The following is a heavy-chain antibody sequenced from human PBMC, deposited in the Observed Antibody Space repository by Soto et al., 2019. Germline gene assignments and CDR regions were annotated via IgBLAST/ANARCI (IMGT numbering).Heavy chain of an antibody. CDR1: GFTFSSYA. CDR3: AKDSLDSSSWYAKHAPNWFEP. Sequence: GGSLRLSCAASGFTFSSYAMSWVRQAPGKGLEWVSAISGSGGSTYYADSVKGRFTISRDNSKNTLYLQMNSLRAEDTAVYYCAKDSLDSSSWYAKHAPNWFEPWGQGTLVTVSS. V-gene: IGHV3-23*01. D-gene: IGHD6-13*01. CDR2: ISGSGGST. J-gene: IGHJ5*02.